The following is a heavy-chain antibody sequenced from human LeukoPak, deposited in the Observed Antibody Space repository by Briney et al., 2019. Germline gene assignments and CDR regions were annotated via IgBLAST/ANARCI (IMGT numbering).Heavy chain of an antibody. CDR3: ARGGRNWFDP. Sequence: TSETLSLTCTVSGGSISSYYWSWIRQPPGKGLEWIGNNYYSGSTNYNPSLKSRVTISVDTSKNQFSLKLSSVTAADTAVYYCARGGRNWFDPWGQGTLVTVSS. J-gene: IGHJ5*02. V-gene: IGHV4-59*01. CDR1: GGSISSYY. D-gene: IGHD1-1*01. CDR2: NYYSGST.